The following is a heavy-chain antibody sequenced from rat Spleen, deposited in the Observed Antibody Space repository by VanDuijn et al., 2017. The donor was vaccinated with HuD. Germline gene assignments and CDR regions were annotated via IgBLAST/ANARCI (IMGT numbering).Heavy chain of an antibody. Sequence: EVQLVESGGGLVQPGRSLQLSCVASGFTFSDYYMAWVRQAPKKGLEWVATINYDGRSTFYRDSVRDRFTISRDNAKSTLYLQMDSLRSEDTATYYCASLYNSGYDYWGQGVMVTVSS. CDR3: ASLYNSGYDY. V-gene: IGHV5-7*01. J-gene: IGHJ2*01. CDR1: GFTFSDYY. CDR2: INYDGRST. D-gene: IGHD4-3*01.